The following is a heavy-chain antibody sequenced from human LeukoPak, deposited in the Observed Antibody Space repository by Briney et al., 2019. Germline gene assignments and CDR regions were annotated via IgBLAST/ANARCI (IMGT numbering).Heavy chain of an antibody. CDR3: ARGAARVFYYYYYYMDV. V-gene: IGHV4-31*03. CDR2: IYYSGGT. D-gene: IGHD6-25*01. CDR1: GGSISSGGYY. J-gene: IGHJ6*03. Sequence: SETLSLTCTVSGGSISSGGYYWSWIRQHPGKGLEWIGYIYYSGGTYYNPSLKSRVTISVDTSKNQFSLKLSSVTAADTAVYYCARGAARVFYYYYYYMDVWGKGTTVTVSS.